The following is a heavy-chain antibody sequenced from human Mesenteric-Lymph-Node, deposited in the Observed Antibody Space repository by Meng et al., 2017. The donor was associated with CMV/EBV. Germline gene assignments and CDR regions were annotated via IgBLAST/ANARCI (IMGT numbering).Heavy chain of an antibody. V-gene: IGHV4-31*03. J-gene: IGHJ4*02. CDR1: GGSISSGGYY. Sequence: SETLSLTCTVSGGSISSGGYYWSWIRQHPGKGLECIGYVYYSGSTYYNPSLKSRVTISVDTSKNQFSLKLSSVTAADTAVYYCARGRIWDVAAAGLLDYWGQGTLVTVSS. CDR3: ARGRIWDVAAAGLLDY. CDR2: VYYSGST. D-gene: IGHD6-13*01.